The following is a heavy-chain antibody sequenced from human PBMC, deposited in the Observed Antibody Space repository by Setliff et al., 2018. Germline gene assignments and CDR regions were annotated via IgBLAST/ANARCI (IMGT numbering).Heavy chain of an antibody. Sequence: GGSLRLSCVTSGFTFSRYWMSWVRQAPGKGLEWVANIKEDGSEKYYVDSVKGRFTVSRDNAKKSLYLQMDSLRDEDTAVYYCARDQVYGSSWYYYYYGMDVWGQGTTVTVSS. V-gene: IGHV3-7*01. D-gene: IGHD6-13*01. CDR2: IKEDGSEK. J-gene: IGHJ6*02. CDR1: GFTFSRYW. CDR3: ARDQVYGSSWYYYYYGMDV.